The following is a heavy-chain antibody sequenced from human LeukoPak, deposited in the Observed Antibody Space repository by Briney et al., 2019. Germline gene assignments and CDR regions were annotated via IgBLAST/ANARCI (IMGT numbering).Heavy chain of an antibody. D-gene: IGHD5-18*01. J-gene: IGHJ4*02. Sequence: PSETLSLTCAVYGGSFSGYYWSWIRQPPGKGLEWIGEINHSGSTNYNPSLKSRVTISVDTSKNQFSLKLSFVTAADTVVYYCARGPGGYSYGCDYWGQGTLVTVSS. CDR1: GGSFSGYY. CDR3: ARGPGGYSYGCDY. CDR2: INHSGST. V-gene: IGHV4-34*01.